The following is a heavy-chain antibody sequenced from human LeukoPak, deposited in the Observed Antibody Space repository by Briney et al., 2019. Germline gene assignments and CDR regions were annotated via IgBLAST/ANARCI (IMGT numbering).Heavy chain of an antibody. CDR3: ARGSGNTMVPGVIGPTYYYYMDV. Sequence: SETLSLTCAVYGGSFSGYYWSWIRQPPGKGLEWIGEINHSGSTNYNPSLKSRVTISVDTSKNQFSLKLSSVTAADTAVYYFARGSGNTMVPGVIGPTYYYYMDVLGKGTTVTVSS. J-gene: IGHJ6*03. CDR1: GGSFSGYY. CDR2: INHSGST. V-gene: IGHV4-34*01. D-gene: IGHD3-10*01.